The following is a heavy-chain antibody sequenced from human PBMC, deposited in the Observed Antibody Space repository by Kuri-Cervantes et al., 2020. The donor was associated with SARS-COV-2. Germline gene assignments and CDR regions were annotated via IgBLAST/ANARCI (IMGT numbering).Heavy chain of an antibody. CDR3: ARHLYDSSGYWFDAFDI. CDR1: GGSISSYD. CDR2: MYYSGST. D-gene: IGHD3-22*01. V-gene: IGHV4-59*08. Sequence: GSLRLSCTVSGGSISSYDWSWVRQPPGKGLEWIGYMYYSGSTNYNPSLKSRVTISVDTSKNQFSLKLSSVTAADTAVYYCARHLYDSSGYWFDAFDIWGQGTMVTVSS. J-gene: IGHJ3*02.